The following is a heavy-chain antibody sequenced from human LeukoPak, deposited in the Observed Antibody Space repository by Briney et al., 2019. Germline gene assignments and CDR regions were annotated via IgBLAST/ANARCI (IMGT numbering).Heavy chain of an antibody. Sequence: GGSLRLSCVVSGFSVSNNYMSWVRQAPGKGLEWVSVIYSGGDTYYADSVKGRFTISRDNSKNTLYLQMNSLRAEDTAVYYCAKDGIDGYYFNYWGQGTLVTVSS. CDR1: GFSVSNNY. CDR2: IYSGGDT. J-gene: IGHJ4*02. CDR3: AKDGIDGYYFNY. D-gene: IGHD5-24*01. V-gene: IGHV3-53*01.